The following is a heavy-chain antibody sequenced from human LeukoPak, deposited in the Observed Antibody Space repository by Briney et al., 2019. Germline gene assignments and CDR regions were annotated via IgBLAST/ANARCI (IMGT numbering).Heavy chain of an antibody. CDR3: ASDLRAAGMEGNWFDP. D-gene: IGHD6-13*01. J-gene: IGHJ5*02. Sequence: YPGGSLRLSCAASGFTFSSYWMNWVRQAPGKGLEWVANIKQDGSEKYYVDSVKGRFTISRDNAKNSLYLQMNSLRAEDTAVYYCASDLRAAGMEGNWFDPWGQGTLVTVSS. CDR2: IKQDGSEK. CDR1: GFTFSSYW. V-gene: IGHV3-7*01.